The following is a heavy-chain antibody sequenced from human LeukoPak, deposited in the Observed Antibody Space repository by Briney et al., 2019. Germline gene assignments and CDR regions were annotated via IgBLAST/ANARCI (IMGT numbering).Heavy chain of an antibody. Sequence: SETLSLTCTVSGGSISSSSYYWGWIRQPPGKGLEWIGSIYYSGSTYYNPSLKSRVTISVDTSKNQFSLKLSSVTAADTAVYYCARGGRDGYNYWFDPWGQGTLVTVSS. CDR3: ARGGRDGYNYWFDP. D-gene: IGHD5-24*01. CDR1: GGSISSSSYY. V-gene: IGHV4-39*07. CDR2: IYYSGST. J-gene: IGHJ5*02.